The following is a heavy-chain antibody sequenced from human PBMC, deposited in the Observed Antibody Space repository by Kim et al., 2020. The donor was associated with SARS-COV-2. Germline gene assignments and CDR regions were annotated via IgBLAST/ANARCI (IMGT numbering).Heavy chain of an antibody. D-gene: IGHD2-2*01. CDR3: VKGGCSSTSCYPIAMDV. V-gene: IGHV3-64D*06. Sequence: GGSLRLSCSASGIIFSNFGMHWVRQAPGKGLEYVSVINSNGDRTYYADSVKGRFTISRDSSKNTLYLQMSSLRPEDTAVYYCVKGGCSSTSCYPIAMDVWGQGTTVTVSS. CDR2: INSNGDRT. CDR1: GIIFSNFG. J-gene: IGHJ6*02.